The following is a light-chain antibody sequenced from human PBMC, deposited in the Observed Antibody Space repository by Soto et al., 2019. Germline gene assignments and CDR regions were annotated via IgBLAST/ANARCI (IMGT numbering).Light chain of an antibody. J-gene: IGKJ1*01. CDR3: QQYGTSPRT. Sequence: EIVLTQTPGTLSLSPGERATLSCRATESVSSNYLAWYQQKPGQAPRVLIYGASIRATGIPDRFSGSGSETDFPLTISRLEPEDFAVYYCQQYGTSPRTFGQGTKVEIK. CDR2: GAS. CDR1: ESVSSNY. V-gene: IGKV3-20*01.